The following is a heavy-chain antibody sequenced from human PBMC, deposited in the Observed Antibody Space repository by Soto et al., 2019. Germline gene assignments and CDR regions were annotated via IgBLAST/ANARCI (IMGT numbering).Heavy chain of an antibody. Sequence: GGSLRLSCAASGFTFSSYAMSWVRQAPGKGLEWVSAISGSGGSTYYADSVKGRFTISRDNSKNTLYLQMNSLRAEDTAVYYCRTDPYDSSGYSLDYWGQGTLVTVSS. V-gene: IGHV3-23*01. D-gene: IGHD3-22*01. CDR3: RTDPYDSSGYSLDY. CDR1: GFTFSSYA. CDR2: ISGSGGST. J-gene: IGHJ4*02.